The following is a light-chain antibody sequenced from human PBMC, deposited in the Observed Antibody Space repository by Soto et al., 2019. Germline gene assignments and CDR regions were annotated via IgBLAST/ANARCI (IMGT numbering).Light chain of an antibody. CDR3: QQYGSSVLYT. Sequence: EIVLTQSPGTLSLSPGDGATLSCRASQSISNNYLAWYQQKPGQPPRLLIFGASNRASGIPDRFSGSGSGTAFTLSVSRLEPEDFAVYYCQQYGSSVLYTFGQGTTLEIK. V-gene: IGKV3-20*01. CDR1: QSISNNY. J-gene: IGKJ2*01. CDR2: GAS.